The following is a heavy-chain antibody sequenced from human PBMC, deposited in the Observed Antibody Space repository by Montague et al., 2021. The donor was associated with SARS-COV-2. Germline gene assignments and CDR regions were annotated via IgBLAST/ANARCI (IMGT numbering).Heavy chain of an antibody. D-gene: IGHD2-2*01. CDR1: GGSISSGGYY. CDR2: IYYSGST. V-gene: IGHV4-31*03. J-gene: IGHJ6*02. CDR3: AREKRHYCSSTSCYDNYYYYYGMDV. Sequence: TLSLTCTVAGGSISSGGYYWSWIRQHPGKGLEWIGYIYYSGSTXYKPSVKSRVTISVDTSKNQFSLKLSSVTAADTAVYYCAREKRHYCSSTSCYDNYYYYYGMDVWGQGTTVTVSS.